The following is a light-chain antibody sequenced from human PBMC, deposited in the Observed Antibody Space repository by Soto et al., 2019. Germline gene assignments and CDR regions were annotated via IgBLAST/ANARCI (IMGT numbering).Light chain of an antibody. CDR2: DAS. V-gene: IGKV1-5*01. CDR3: QQYQSYSET. J-gene: IGKJ1*01. CDR1: QSVSTR. Sequence: DIQMTQSPSTLSASVGDRVTITCRASQSVSTRLAWYQQKPGKAPKLLFYDASSLQTGVPSRFSGSGSGAEFTLTISSLQPDDFATYYCQQYQSYSETFGHGTKVEIK.